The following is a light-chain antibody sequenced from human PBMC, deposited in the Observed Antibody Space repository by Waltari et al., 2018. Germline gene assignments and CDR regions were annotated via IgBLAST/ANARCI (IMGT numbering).Light chain of an antibody. CDR1: QSLRSSS. CDR2: RAS. J-gene: IGKJ4*01. V-gene: IGKV3-20*01. Sequence: ETVLTQSPDTLSLSPGERAILSCRASQSLRSSSLAWYQHKRGQAPRLLIFRASKRATGIPDRFTGSGSGTDFTLTISRLESEDFAVYYCQQYDTSPLTFGGGTNVEIK. CDR3: QQYDTSPLT.